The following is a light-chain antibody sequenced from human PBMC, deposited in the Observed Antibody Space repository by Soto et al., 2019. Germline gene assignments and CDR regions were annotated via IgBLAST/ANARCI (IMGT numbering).Light chain of an antibody. CDR3: QQYNTYPYT. Sequence: DIQMTQSPSTLSASVGDRVTITCRASQNINNWLAWYQQKPGKAPNLLMYDASGLESGVPSRFSGSRSGTEFTLTITSLKPDDFATYFCQQYNTYPYTFGPGTKLEIK. J-gene: IGKJ2*01. V-gene: IGKV1-5*01. CDR1: QNINNW. CDR2: DAS.